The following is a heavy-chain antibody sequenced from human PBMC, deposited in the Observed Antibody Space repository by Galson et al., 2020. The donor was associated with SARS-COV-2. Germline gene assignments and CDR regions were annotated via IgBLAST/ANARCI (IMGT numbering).Heavy chain of an antibody. CDR3: ARGGHARYSGSYN. CDR1: GFTFSSYW. V-gene: IGHV3-7*03. J-gene: IGHJ4*02. Sequence: GESLKISCAASGFTFSSYWMSWVRQAPGKGLEWVANIKQDGSEKYYVDSVKGRFTISRDNAKNSLYLQMNSLRAEDTAVYYCARGGHARYSGSYNWGQGTLVTVSS. D-gene: IGHD1-26*01. CDR2: IKQDGSEK.